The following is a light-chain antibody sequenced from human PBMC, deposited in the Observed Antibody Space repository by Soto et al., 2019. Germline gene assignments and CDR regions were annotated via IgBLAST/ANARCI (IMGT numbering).Light chain of an antibody. Sequence: ALTQPASVSGSPGQSITISCTGTSSDVGGYNYVSWYQQHPGKAPKLMLFDVSHRPLGVSNRFSASKSGNTASLTISGLQPEDEADYYCSSYTASSTRVFGTGTKVTVL. J-gene: IGLJ1*01. CDR3: SSYTASSTRV. CDR1: SSDVGGYNY. V-gene: IGLV2-14*01. CDR2: DVS.